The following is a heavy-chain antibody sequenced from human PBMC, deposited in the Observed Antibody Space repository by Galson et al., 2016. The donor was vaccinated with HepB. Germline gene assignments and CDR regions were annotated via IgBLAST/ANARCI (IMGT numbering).Heavy chain of an antibody. V-gene: IGHV3-7*04. J-gene: IGHJ4*02. D-gene: IGHD3-10*01. CDR2: IKRDGTEK. CDR3: ARGSYYGSGSYGIYFDY. CDR1: GFTFNNYW. Sequence: SLRLSCAASGFTFNNYWMSWVRQAPGKGLDWVANIKRDGTEKYYLDSVEGRFTVSRDNAKNSLSLQMDSLRAEDTAVYYCARGSYYGSGSYGIYFDYWGQGTLVTVSS.